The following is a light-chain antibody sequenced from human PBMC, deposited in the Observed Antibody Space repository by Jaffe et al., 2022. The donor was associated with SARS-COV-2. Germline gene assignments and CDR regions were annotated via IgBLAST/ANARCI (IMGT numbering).Light chain of an antibody. CDR3: QQTYVTPWT. J-gene: IGKJ1*01. CDR1: QIISNY. V-gene: IGKV1-39*01. Sequence: DIQMTQSPSSLSASVGDRVAITCRASQIISNYLNWYQQKPGKAPKLMIYAASSLQTGVPSRFSGSRSGTDFTLTISGLQPEDSATYYCQQTYVTPWTFGQGTKVEIK. CDR2: AAS.